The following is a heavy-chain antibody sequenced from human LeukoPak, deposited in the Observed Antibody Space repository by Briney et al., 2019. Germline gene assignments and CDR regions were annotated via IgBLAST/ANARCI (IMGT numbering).Heavy chain of an antibody. CDR3: ARDGTTSTWVAYNWFDS. V-gene: IGHV3-74*01. CDR2: VNSDGSDT. Sequence: GGSLRLSCAASGFTFSSHWMHWVRQAPGKGLVWVSRVNSDGSDTGYADSVKGRFTISRDNAKNTLYLQMNRLRAEDTAVYYCARDGTTSTWVAYNWFDSWGQGTLVTVFS. D-gene: IGHD1-7*01. J-gene: IGHJ5*01. CDR1: GFTFSSHW.